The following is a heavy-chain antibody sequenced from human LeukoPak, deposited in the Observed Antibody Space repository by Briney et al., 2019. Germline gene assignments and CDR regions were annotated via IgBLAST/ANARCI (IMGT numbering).Heavy chain of an antibody. Sequence: SETLSLTCTVSGGSISSSSYYWGWIRQPPGEGLEWLGSIYYSGSTYYNTSLKSRVPISVETSKNQFSLKLRSVAAADTAVYYCAQGSSGYYMYYWGQGTLVTVSS. CDR3: AQGSSGYYMYY. J-gene: IGHJ4*02. CDR2: IYYSGST. D-gene: IGHD3-22*01. V-gene: IGHV4-39*01. CDR1: GGSISSSSYY.